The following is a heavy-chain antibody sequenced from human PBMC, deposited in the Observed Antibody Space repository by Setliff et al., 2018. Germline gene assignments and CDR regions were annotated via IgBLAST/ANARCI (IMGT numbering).Heavy chain of an antibody. CDR3: AKDSLEVVIALHGMDV. J-gene: IGHJ6*02. V-gene: IGHV3-30*02. D-gene: IGHD2-21*01. CDR2: VRYDGSNK. CDR1: GFTFSRFG. Sequence: SCAASGFTFSRFGMYWVRQAPGKGLEWVAFVRYDGSNKYYADFVKGRFTLSRDNSKNTLYLQMNSLTTEDTAVYYCAKDSLEVVIALHGMDVWGQGTTVTVSS.